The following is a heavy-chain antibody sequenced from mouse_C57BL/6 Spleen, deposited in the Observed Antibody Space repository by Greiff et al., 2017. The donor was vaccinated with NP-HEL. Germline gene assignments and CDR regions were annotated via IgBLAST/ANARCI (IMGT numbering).Heavy chain of an antibody. D-gene: IGHD1-1*01. CDR2: IDPSDSET. CDR1: GYTFTSYW. CDR3: ARLNYGSSYWYFDV. V-gene: IGHV1-52*01. Sequence: QVQLQQPGAELVRPGSSVKLSCKASGYTFTSYWMHWVKQRPIQGLAWIGNIDPSDSETHYNQKFKDKATLTVDKSSSTAYMQLSSLTSEDSAVYYCARLNYGSSYWYFDVWGTGTTVTVSS. J-gene: IGHJ1*03.